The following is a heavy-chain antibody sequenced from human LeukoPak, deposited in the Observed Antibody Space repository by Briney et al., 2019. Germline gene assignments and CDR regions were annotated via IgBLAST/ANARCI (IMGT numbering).Heavy chain of an antibody. CDR1: GFTFSSYT. CDR3: ARDLRYCSGGTCSPYYFDY. Sequence: GGSLRLSCAASGFTFSSYTMNWVRQAPGKGLEWISYISTSGNTIYYADSVRGRFTISRDNAKNSLYLQMNSLRDEDTAVYYCARDLRYCSGGTCSPYYFDYWGQGTVVTVSS. CDR2: ISTSGNTI. D-gene: IGHD2-15*01. J-gene: IGHJ4*02. V-gene: IGHV3-48*02.